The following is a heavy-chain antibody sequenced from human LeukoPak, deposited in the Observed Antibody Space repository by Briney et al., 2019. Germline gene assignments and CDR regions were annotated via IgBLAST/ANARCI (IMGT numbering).Heavy chain of an antibody. CDR3: ASQSVVAATLDY. CDR2: IYYSGST. CDR1: GGSISSYY. J-gene: IGHJ4*02. Sequence: PSETLSLTCTVSGGSISSYYWSWIRQPPGKGLEWIGYIYYSGSTNYNPSLESRVTISVDTSKNQFSLKLSSVTAADTAVYYCASQSVVAATLDYWGQGTLVTVSS. D-gene: IGHD2-15*01. V-gene: IGHV4-59*08.